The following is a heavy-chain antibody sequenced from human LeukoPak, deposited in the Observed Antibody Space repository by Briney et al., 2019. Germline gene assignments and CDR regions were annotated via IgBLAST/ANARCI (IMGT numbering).Heavy chain of an antibody. J-gene: IGHJ4*02. CDR2: IYYSGST. CDR1: GGSISSYY. V-gene: IGHV4-59*12. D-gene: IGHD3-22*01. Sequence: SETLSLTCTVSGGSISSYYWSWIRQPPGKGLEWIGYIYYSGSTNYNPSLKSRVTISVDTSKNQFSLKLSSVTAADTAVYYCARGKRITMIVITTGLDYWGQGTLVTVSS. CDR3: ARGKRITMIVITTGLDY.